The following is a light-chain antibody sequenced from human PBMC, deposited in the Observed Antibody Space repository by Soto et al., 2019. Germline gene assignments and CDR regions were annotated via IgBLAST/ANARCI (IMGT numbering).Light chain of an antibody. V-gene: IGKV3-20*01. CDR2: GAS. CDR1: QSVSSSY. Sequence: ELVLTQSPATLSFSPMGRGPPSCRASQSVSSSYLSWYQQKPGQAPRLLIYGASTRATGIPARFSGSGSGTDFTLTISRLEPEDSAVYYCQQYSRAPITFGQGTRLEIK. J-gene: IGKJ5*01. CDR3: QQYSRAPIT.